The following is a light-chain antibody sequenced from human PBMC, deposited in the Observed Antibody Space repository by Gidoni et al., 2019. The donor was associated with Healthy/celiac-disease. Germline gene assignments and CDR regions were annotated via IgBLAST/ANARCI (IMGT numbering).Light chain of an antibody. CDR3: QQYNNWPPLT. J-gene: IGKJ4*01. CDR1: QSVSST. Sequence: EIVMTQSPATLSVSPGERATLSCRASQSVSSTLAWYQQKPGQAPRLLIYGASTRATGIPAGFSGSVSGTEFTLTISSLQSEDLAVDYCQQYNNWPPLTFGGGTKVEIK. CDR2: GAS. V-gene: IGKV3-15*01.